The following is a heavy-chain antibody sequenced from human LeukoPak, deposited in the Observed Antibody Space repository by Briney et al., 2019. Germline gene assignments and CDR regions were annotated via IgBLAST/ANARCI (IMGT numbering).Heavy chain of an antibody. CDR3: ARVVGATSIDY. CDR2: IKHRGRS. D-gene: IGHD2-15*01. V-gene: IGHV4-38-2*02. CDR1: GSSFSSDYY. J-gene: IGHJ4*02. Sequence: PSETLTLTCSVSGSSFSSDYYWGCVRQPPGKGLEWIGSIKHRGRSYYNPSLKRRVPISVDTSKNQFSLQLSSVTAADTAVYYCARVVGATSIDYWGQGILVTVSS.